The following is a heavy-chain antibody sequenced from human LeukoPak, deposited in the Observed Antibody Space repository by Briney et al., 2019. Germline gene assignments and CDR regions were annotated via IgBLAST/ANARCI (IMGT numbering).Heavy chain of an antibody. J-gene: IGHJ4*02. CDR1: SGSFSGYY. V-gene: IGHV4-34*01. CDR2: INHSGST. Sequence: SETLSLTCAVYSGSFSGYYWSWIRQPPGKGLEWIGEINHSGSTNYNPSLKSRVTISVDTSKNQFSLKLSSVTAADTAVYYCARDLSDYGDRGFDYWGQGTLVTVSS. D-gene: IGHD4-17*01. CDR3: ARDLSDYGDRGFDY.